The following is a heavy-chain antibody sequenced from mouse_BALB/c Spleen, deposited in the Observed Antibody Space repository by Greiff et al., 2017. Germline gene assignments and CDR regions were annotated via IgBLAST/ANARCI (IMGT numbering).Heavy chain of an antibody. CDR3: AGEIGRIFAY. J-gene: IGHJ3*01. V-gene: IGHV3-2*02. D-gene: IGHD3-1*01. CDR1: GYSITSDYA. Sequence: EVKLMESGPGLVKPSQSLSLTCTVTGYSITSDYAWNWIRQFPGNKLEWMGYISYSGSTSYNPSLKSRISITRDTSKNQFFLQLNSVTTEDTATYYCAGEIGRIFAYWGQGTLVTVSA. CDR2: ISYSGST.